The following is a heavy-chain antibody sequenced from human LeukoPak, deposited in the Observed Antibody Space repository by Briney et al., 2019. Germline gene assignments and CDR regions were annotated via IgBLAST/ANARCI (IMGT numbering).Heavy chain of an antibody. D-gene: IGHD3-3*01. Sequence: GGSLRLSCAASGFTFSSYAMHWVRQAPGKGLEWVAVISYDGSNKYHADSVKGRFTISRDNSKNTPYLQMNSLRAEDTAVYYCARDVLRSLEWLLHYWGQGTLVTVSS. CDR3: ARDVLRSLEWLLHY. CDR1: GFTFSSYA. J-gene: IGHJ4*02. V-gene: IGHV3-30-3*01. CDR2: ISYDGSNK.